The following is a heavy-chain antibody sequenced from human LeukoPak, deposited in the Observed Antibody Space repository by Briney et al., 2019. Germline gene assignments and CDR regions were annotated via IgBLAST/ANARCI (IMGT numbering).Heavy chain of an antibody. J-gene: IGHJ4*02. Sequence: GGSLRLSCAASGFTFSGSAMHWVRQASGKGLEWVGRIRSKANSYATAYAASVKGKFTISRDDSKNTAYLQMNSLKTEDTAVYYCTIRPGIAGAGGSDYWGQGPLVTVSS. CDR3: TIRPGIAGAGGSDY. D-gene: IGHD6-19*01. CDR1: GFTFSGSA. V-gene: IGHV3-73*01. CDR2: IRSKANSYAT.